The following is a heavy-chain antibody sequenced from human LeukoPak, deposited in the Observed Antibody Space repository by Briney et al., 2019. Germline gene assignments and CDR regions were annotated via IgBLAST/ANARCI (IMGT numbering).Heavy chain of an antibody. D-gene: IGHD6-13*01. J-gene: IGHJ4*02. CDR3: ARAEQQLVPSHRYYFDY. Sequence: SETLSLTCTVSGGSISSSSYYWGWIRQPPGKGLEWIGSIYYSGSTYYNPSLKSRVTISVGTSKNQFSLKLSSVTAADTAVYYCARAEQQLVPSHRYYFDYWGQGTLVTVSS. V-gene: IGHV4-39*07. CDR2: IYYSGST. CDR1: GGSISSSSYY.